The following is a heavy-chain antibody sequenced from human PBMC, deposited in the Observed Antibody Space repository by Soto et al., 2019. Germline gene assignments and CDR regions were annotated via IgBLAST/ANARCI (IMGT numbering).Heavy chain of an antibody. Sequence: QVQLQESGPGLVKPSETLSLICTVSGGSVRSGDYYWSWIRQPPGKGLEWIGYIHDGVSTNYNPSLKARLTIPDATSKPRFPHKLNPVTAAATYDYYCARKYYYGLGRGRSMDVWGQGTTVIVSS. CDR3: ARKYYYGLGRGRSMDV. CDR2: IHDGVST. V-gene: IGHV4-61*08. CDR1: GGSVRSGDYY. J-gene: IGHJ6*02. D-gene: IGHD3-10*01.